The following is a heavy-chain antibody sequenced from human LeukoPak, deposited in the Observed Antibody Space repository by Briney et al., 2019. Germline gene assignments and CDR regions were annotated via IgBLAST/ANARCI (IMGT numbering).Heavy chain of an antibody. CDR2: ISGSGGST. V-gene: IGHV3-23*01. CDR1: GFTFSSYA. CDR3: ARDSGEWELLFDY. J-gene: IGHJ4*02. Sequence: GGSLRPSCAASGFTFSSYAMSWVRQAPGKGLEWVSAISGSGGSTYYADSVKGRFTISRDNSKNTLYLQMNSLRAEDTAVYYCARDSGEWELLFDYWGQGTLVTVSS. D-gene: IGHD1-26*01.